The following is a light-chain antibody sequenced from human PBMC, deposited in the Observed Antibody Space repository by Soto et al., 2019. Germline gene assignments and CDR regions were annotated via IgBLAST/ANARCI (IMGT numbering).Light chain of an antibody. CDR3: QQFGTAPLT. CDR1: QSVSGDY. J-gene: IGKJ1*01. CDR2: GAS. Sequence: EIVLTQSPGTLSLSPGERATLSCRASQSVSGDYLVWYQQNPGQAPRLLIYGASNRATGIPDRFRGSGSGTDFTLTISRLEPEDSAVFYCQQFGTAPLTFGQGTKVDIK. V-gene: IGKV3-20*01.